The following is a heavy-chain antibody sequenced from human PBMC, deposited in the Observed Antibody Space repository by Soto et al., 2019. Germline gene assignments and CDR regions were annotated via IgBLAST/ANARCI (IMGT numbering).Heavy chain of an antibody. J-gene: IGHJ2*01. CDR1: GGSFSGYY. V-gene: IGHV4-34*01. CDR3: ARGPPGHGDYVLGHVDFDL. CDR2: INHSGST. Sequence: QVQLQQWGAGLLKPSETLSLTCAVYGGSFSGYYWSWIRQPPGKGLEWIGEINHSGSTNYNPSLKSRVTISVDTSKNQFSLKLSSVTAADTAVYYCARGPPGHGDYVLGHVDFDLWGRGTLVTVSS. D-gene: IGHD4-17*01.